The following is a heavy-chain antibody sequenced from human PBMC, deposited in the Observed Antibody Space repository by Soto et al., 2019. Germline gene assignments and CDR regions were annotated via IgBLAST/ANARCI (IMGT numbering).Heavy chain of an antibody. J-gene: IGHJ4*02. CDR2: IYYSGST. V-gene: IGHV4-59*01. CDR1: GGSISSYY. CDR3: ARAYKYCSGGSCYFYFDY. Sequence: PSETLSLTCTVSGGSISSYYWSWIRQPPGKGLEWIGYIYYSGSTNYNPSLKSRVTISVDTSKNQFSLKLSSVTAADTAVYYCARAYKYCSGGSCYFYFDYWGQGTLVTVSS. D-gene: IGHD2-15*01.